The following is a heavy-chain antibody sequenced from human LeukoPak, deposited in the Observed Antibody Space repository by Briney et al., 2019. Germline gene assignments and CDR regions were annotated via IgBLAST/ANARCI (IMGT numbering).Heavy chain of an antibody. CDR1: GASISTGGYY. D-gene: IGHD3-10*01. CDR3: AREHTYYFGSQTSTLDV. J-gene: IGHJ6*02. CDR2: IYYTGSV. V-gene: IGHV4-31*03. Sequence: SETLSLTCTFSGASISTGGYYWTWIRQPPGEGLEWIGYIYYTGSVDYNPSLKSRLTISLDTSKNQFSLKLYSVTAADTAVYYCAREHTYYFGSQTSTLDVWGQGTAVTVSS.